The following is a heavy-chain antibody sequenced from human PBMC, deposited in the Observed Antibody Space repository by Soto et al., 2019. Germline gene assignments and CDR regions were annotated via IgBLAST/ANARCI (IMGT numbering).Heavy chain of an antibody. CDR2: INHSGST. CDR3: ARVNRGGCYYGMDV. CDR1: GGSFSGYY. J-gene: IGHJ6*02. Sequence: PSETLSLTCAVYGGSFSGYYWSWIRQPPGKGLEWIGEINHSGSTNYNPSLKSRVTISVDTSKNQFSLKLSSVTAADTAVYYCARVNRGGCYYGMDVWGQGTTVTVSS. D-gene: IGHD6-19*01. V-gene: IGHV4-34*01.